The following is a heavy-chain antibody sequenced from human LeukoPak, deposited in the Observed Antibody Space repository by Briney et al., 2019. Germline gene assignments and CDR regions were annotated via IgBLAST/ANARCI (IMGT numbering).Heavy chain of an antibody. CDR1: GFTFSNYW. J-gene: IGHJ4*01. D-gene: IGHD4-17*01. CDR3: TTGGVTTVTA. Sequence: GVLRLSCEGSGFTFSNYWMGWVRQAPGKGLEWVANIKQDGTEKFYVDSVKGRFTISRDNSKKSLYLQMNTLRAEDTAVYYCTTGGVTTVTAWGQGTLVTVSS. V-gene: IGHV3-7*01. CDR2: IKQDGTEK.